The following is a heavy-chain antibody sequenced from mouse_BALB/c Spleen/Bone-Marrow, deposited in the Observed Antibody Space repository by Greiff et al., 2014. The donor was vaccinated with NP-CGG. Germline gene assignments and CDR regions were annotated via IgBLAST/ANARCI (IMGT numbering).Heavy chain of an antibody. CDR3: ARDYSGYFDF. J-gene: IGHJ2*01. CDR2: IRNKPNGYTT. CDR1: GFTFTDYF. D-gene: IGHD5-1*01. Sequence: DVKLVESGGGLVQPGGSLRLSCTTSGFTFTDYFMTWVRQPPGKALEWLGFIRNKPNGYTTEYNPSVKGRFTISRDSSQGILYLQMNTLRAEDSAIYYCARDYSGYFDFWGQGTTLTVSS. V-gene: IGHV7-3*02.